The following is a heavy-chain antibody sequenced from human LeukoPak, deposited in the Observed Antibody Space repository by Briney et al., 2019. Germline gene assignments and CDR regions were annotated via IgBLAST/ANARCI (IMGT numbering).Heavy chain of an antibody. CDR1: GGSISSGDYY. V-gene: IGHV4-30-4*08. Sequence: TLSLTCTVSGGSISSGDYYWSWIRQPPGKGLEWIGYIYYSGSTYYNPSLKSRVTISVDTYKNQFSLKLSSVTAADTAVYYCARDFWSGYYPLDVWGKGTTVTVSS. D-gene: IGHD3-3*01. J-gene: IGHJ6*04. CDR2: IYYSGST. CDR3: ARDFWSGYYPLDV.